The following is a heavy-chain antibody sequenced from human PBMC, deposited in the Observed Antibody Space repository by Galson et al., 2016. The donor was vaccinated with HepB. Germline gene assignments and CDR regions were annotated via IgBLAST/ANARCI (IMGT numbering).Heavy chain of an antibody. J-gene: IGHJ3*01. CDR2: ILFDGRNT. CDR1: GLTFSAYA. CDR3: ASNLDPAAIMPAFDF. Sequence: SLRLSCAASGLTFSAYAIHWVRQAPGKGLEWVAVILFDGRNTYCGDSVRGRFTISRDNSKNTVYLQMNSLRAEDTALYYCASNLDPAAIMPAFDFWGQGTMVTVSS. D-gene: IGHD2-2*01. V-gene: IGHV3-30*03.